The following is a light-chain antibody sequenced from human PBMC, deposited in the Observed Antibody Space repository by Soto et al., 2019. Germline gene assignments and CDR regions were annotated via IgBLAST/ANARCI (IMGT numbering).Light chain of an antibody. CDR3: QQYGTSPYT. Sequence: EIVLTQSPGTLSLSLGERTTLSCRASQSVNSRYIAWYQLKPGQAPRLLIYDASIRAAGIPDRFSGSGSGTDFTLSISRLEPEDFAVYSCQQYGTSPYTFGQGTKLEIK. CDR1: QSVNSRY. J-gene: IGKJ2*01. V-gene: IGKV3-20*01. CDR2: DAS.